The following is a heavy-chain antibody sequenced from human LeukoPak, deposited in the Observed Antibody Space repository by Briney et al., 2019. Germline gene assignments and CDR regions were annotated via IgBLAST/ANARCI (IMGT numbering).Heavy chain of an antibody. CDR2: ICYSGST. CDR3: ARVASSWPYYYFDY. Sequence: SETLSLTCTVSGGSISSRSDYWGWIRQPPGKGLEWIGSICYSGSTYYNPSLKSRVTISVDTSKNQFSLKLSSLTAADMAVYYCARVASSWPYYYFDYSGQGTRVTPSS. V-gene: IGHV4-39*07. CDR1: GGSISSRSDY. D-gene: IGHD6-13*01. J-gene: IGHJ4*02.